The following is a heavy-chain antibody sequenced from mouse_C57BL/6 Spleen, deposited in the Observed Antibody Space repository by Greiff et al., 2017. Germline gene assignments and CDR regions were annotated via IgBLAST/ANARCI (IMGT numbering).Heavy chain of an antibody. CDR3: ASDDYDSFAY. Sequence: EVQLQQSGPELVKPGASVKMSCKASGYTFTDYYMHWVKQSHGKSLEWIGYIYPNNGGNGYNQKFKGKATLPVAKSSGTAYMELRSLTSAESAVYSCASDDYDSFAYWGQGTLVTVSA. J-gene: IGHJ3*01. CDR1: GYTFTDYY. D-gene: IGHD2-4*01. CDR2: IYPNNGGN. V-gene: IGHV1-34*01.